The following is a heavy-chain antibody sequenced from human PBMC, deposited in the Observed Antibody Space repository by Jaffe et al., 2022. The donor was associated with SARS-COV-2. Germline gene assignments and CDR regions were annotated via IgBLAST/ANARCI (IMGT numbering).Heavy chain of an antibody. D-gene: IGHD3-10*01. CDR3: ARAIYGIGPSGIAYYYYGMDV. J-gene: IGHJ6*02. V-gene: IGHV3-53*01. CDR2: IYSGGST. CDR1: GFTVSSNY. Sequence: EVQLVESGGGLIQPGGSLRLSCAASGFTVSSNYMSWVRQAPGKGLEWVSVIYSGGSTYYADSVKGRFTISRDNSKNTLYLQMNSLRAEDTAVYYCARAIYGIGPSGIAYYYYGMDVWGQGTTVTVSS.